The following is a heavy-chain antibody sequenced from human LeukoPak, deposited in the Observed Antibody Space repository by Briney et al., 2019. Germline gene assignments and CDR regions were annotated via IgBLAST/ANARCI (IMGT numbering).Heavy chain of an antibody. CDR1: GFTFSGYS. D-gene: IGHD1-20*01. CDR2: ISYDGSNK. CDR3: AKDVDNWNEWGSYYFDY. J-gene: IGHJ4*02. Sequence: GGSLRLSCAASGFTFSGYSMNWVRQAPGKGLEWVAVISYDGSNKYYADSVKGRFTISRDNSKNTLYLQMNSLRAEDTAVYYCAKDVDNWNEWGSYYFDYWGQGTLVTVSS. V-gene: IGHV3-30*18.